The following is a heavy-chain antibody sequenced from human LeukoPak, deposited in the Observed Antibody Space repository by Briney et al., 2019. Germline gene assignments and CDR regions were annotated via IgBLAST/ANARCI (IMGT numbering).Heavy chain of an antibody. J-gene: IGHJ3*02. Sequence: SETLSLTCTVSGGSISSGAYYWSWIRQYPGKGLEWVGYMQYSGSTNYNPSLKSRVAISVDTSKNQFSLKLSSVTAADTAVYYCARNILFAFDIWGQGTMVTVSS. V-gene: IGHV4-31*03. CDR3: ARNILFAFDI. CDR1: GGSISSGAYY. CDR2: MQYSGST.